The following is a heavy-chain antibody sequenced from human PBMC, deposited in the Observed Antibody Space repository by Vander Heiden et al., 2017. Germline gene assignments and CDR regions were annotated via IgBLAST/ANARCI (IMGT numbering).Heavy chain of an antibody. V-gene: IGHV3-7*01. CDR2: IKQDGSEK. CDR1: GFTFSSYW. Sequence: EVQLVESGGGLVQPGGSLRLSCAASGFTFSSYWMSWVRQAPGKGLEWVANIKQDGSEKYYVDSVKGRFTIARDNAKNSLYLKMNSLRAEDTAVYYCARDFWLEEPDYWGQGTLVTVSS. J-gene: IGHJ4*02. CDR3: ARDFWLEEPDY. D-gene: IGHD3-9*01.